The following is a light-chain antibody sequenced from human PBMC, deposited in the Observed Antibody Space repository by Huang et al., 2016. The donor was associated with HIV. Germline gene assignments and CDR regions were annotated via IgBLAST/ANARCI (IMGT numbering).Light chain of an antibody. J-gene: IGKJ1*01. CDR3: QYYDNWPPRGS. CDR1: QNVRNN. Sequence: EVVITQSPATLTASPGERVTLSCKASQNVRNNIVWYQQNPGQAPSLLIFGAYTMATGIPVRFSGSESGTEFTLTISNLQSEDLATYYCQYYDNWPPRGSFGQGTKVEMK. CDR2: GAY. V-gene: IGKV3-15*01.